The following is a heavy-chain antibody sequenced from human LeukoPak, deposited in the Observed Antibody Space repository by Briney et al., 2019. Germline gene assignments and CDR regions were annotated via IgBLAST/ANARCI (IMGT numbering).Heavy chain of an antibody. CDR1: GFTFSSYA. CDR2: ISGSGGST. V-gene: IGHV3-23*01. J-gene: IGHJ4*02. CDR3: AIWGGYCSGGSCPNY. Sequence: GGSLGLSCAASGFTFSSYAMSWVRQAPGKGLEWVSAISGSGGSTYYADSVKGRFTISRDNSKNTLYLQMNSLGAEDTAVYYCAIWGGYCSGGSCPNYWGQGTLVTVSS. D-gene: IGHD2-15*01.